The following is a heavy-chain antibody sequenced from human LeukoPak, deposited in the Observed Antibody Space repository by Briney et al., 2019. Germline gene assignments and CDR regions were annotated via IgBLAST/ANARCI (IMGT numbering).Heavy chain of an antibody. Sequence: ASVKVSCKASGSTLSDLSIHWVRQAPGKGLEYVGGSDPEDGETFHAQNFQGRVTMTEDTSIDTAYMELSSLRSEDTAVYYCVTDRARLFWYFDLWGRGTLVTVSS. J-gene: IGHJ2*01. CDR1: GSTLSDLS. D-gene: IGHD2-21*02. CDR2: SDPEDGET. V-gene: IGHV1-24*01. CDR3: VTDRARLFWYFDL.